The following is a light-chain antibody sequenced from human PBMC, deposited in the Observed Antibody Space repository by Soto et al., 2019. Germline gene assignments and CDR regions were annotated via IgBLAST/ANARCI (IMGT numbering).Light chain of an antibody. CDR2: GIS. CDR3: QQYSNSRT. CDR1: QYVTSTY. J-gene: IGKJ1*01. Sequence: EIVLTQSPGTLSLSPGERATLSCRASQYVTSTYLAWYQVRPGQAPRLLIYGISSRATGIPDRFSGSGSGTDFTLTISRLEPEDFAVYYCQQYSNSRTFGQGTKVDIK. V-gene: IGKV3-20*01.